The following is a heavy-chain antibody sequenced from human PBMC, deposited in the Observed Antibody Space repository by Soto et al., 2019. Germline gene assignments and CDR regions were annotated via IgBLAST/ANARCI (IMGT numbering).Heavy chain of an antibody. CDR1: GYSFTNYL. CDR2: LYPGDSDT. CDR3: ARVSGGYYFDY. D-gene: IGHD1-1*01. V-gene: IGHV5-51*01. Sequence: LGESLKISCKGSGYSFTNYLIGWVRQMPGKGLERMGILYPGDSDTRYSPSFQGQVTISADKSISTTYLQWSSLKASDTAMYYCARVSGGYYFDYWGQGTLVTVSS. J-gene: IGHJ4*02.